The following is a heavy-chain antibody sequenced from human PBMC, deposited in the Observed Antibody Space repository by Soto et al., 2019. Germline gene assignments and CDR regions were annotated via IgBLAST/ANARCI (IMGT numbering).Heavy chain of an antibody. J-gene: IGHJ4*02. CDR3: ARYIVVVPAATDY. CDR1: GGSISSSSYY. V-gene: IGHV4-39*01. D-gene: IGHD2-2*01. CDR2: IYYSGST. Sequence: SETLSLTCTVSGGSISSSSYYWGWIRQPPGKGLEWIGSIYYSGSTYYNPSLKSRVTISVDTSKNQFSLKLSSVTAADTAVYYCARYIVVVPAATDYWGQGTLVTVSS.